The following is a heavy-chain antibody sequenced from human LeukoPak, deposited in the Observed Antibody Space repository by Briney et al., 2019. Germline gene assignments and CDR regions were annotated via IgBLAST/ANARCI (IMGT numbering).Heavy chain of an antibody. J-gene: IGHJ3*02. V-gene: IGHV4-61*02. CDR3: ARDRVPTTPGGAFGI. D-gene: IGHD4/OR15-4a*01. CDR2: IYTSGST. CDR1: GGSISSGSYY. Sequence: PSETLSLTCTVSGGSISSGSYYWSWIRQPAGKGLEWIGRIYTSGSTNYNPSLKSRVTISVDTSKNQFSLKLSSVTAADTAVYYCARDRVPTTPGGAFGIWGQGTMVTVSS.